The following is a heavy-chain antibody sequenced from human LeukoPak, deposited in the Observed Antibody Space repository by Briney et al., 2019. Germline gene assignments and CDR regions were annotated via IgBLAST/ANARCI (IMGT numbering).Heavy chain of an antibody. CDR1: GFTFDDYG. CDR2: INWNGGST. J-gene: IGHJ3*02. Sequence: PGGSLRLSCAASGFTFDDYGMSWVRQAPGKGLEWVSGINWNGGSTGYADSVKGRFTISRDNAKNSLYLQMSSLRAEDTALYYCARDPGATPVHAFDIWGQGTMVTVSS. V-gene: IGHV3-20*04. CDR3: ARDPGATPVHAFDI. D-gene: IGHD1-26*01.